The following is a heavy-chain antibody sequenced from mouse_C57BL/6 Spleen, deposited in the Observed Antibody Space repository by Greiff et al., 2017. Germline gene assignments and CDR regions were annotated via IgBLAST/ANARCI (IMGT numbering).Heavy chain of an antibody. CDR2: ISGGGGNP. Sequence: EVKLVESGGGLVKPGGSLKLSCAASGFTFSSYTMSWVRQTPEKRLEWVATISGGGGNPYYPDSVKGRFTISRDNAKNTLYLQMSSLRSEDTALYYCARHSLYYGSSPWYFDVWGTGTTVTVSS. D-gene: IGHD1-1*01. J-gene: IGHJ1*03. CDR3: ARHSLYYGSSPWYFDV. V-gene: IGHV5-9*01. CDR1: GFTFSSYT.